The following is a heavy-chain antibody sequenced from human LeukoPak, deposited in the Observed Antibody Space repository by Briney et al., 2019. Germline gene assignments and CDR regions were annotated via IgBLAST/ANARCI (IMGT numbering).Heavy chain of an antibody. CDR2: ISVSGNT. D-gene: IGHD3-10*01. CDR3: AKDGGAMVRDNYYMDV. V-gene: IGHV3-23*01. Sequence: GGSLRLSCAASGFTLSSYAMSWVRQAPGKGLEWVSAISVSGNTYHADSVKGRFTISRDSSKNTLYLQMNSLRAEDTAVYYCAKDGGAMVRDNYYMDVWGKGTTVTISS. J-gene: IGHJ6*03. CDR1: GFTLSSYA.